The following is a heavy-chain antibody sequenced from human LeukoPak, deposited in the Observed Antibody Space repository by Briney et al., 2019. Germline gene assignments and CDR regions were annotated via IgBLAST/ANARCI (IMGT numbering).Heavy chain of an antibody. J-gene: IGHJ4*02. CDR2: ISTSGST. D-gene: IGHD3-22*01. Sequence: SETLSLTCAVSAASISNYYWSWIRQAPGKGLEWIGYISTSGSTNYNPSLKGRVSIFLDTSKNRFSLNLNFVTAADTAVYYCASPRSGYRYTFDYWGQGALVTVSS. V-gene: IGHV4-4*09. CDR1: AASISNYY. CDR3: ASPRSGYRYTFDY.